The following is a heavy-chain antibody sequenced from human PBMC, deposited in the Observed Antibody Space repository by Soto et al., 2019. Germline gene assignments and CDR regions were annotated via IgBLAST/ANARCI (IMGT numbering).Heavy chain of an antibody. V-gene: IGHV1-3*01. CDR3: AREVSYWFDP. Sequence: GASVKVSCKASGYTFTSYAMHWVRQAPGQRLEWMGWINAGNGNTKYSQKFQGRVTITRDTSASTAHMELSSLRSEDTAVYYCAREVSYWFDPWGQGTLVTVSS. CDR1: GYTFTSYA. CDR2: INAGNGNT. J-gene: IGHJ5*02. D-gene: IGHD2-8*01.